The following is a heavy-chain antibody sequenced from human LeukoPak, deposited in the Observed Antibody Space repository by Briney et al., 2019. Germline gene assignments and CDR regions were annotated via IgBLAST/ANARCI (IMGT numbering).Heavy chain of an antibody. D-gene: IGHD4-17*01. J-gene: IGHJ4*02. CDR2: ISGSGGST. CDR1: GFTFSSYA. Sequence: GGSLRLSCAASGFTFSSYAMSWVRQAPGKGLERVSAISGSGGSTYYADSVRGRFTISRDNSKNTLYLQMNSLRAEDTAVYYCAKRGTYGDYVGYYFDYWGQGTLVTVSS. CDR3: AKRGTYGDYVGYYFDY. V-gene: IGHV3-23*01.